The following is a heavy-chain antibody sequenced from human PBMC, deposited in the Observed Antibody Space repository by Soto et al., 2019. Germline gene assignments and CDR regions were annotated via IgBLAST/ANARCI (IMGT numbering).Heavy chain of an antibody. J-gene: IGHJ6*02. CDR2: ISNSGDTI. CDR1: GFTFSTYE. D-gene: IGHD2-21*01. V-gene: IGHV3-48*03. Sequence: EVQLVESGGGLVQPGGSLRLSCAASGFTFSTYEMNWVRQGPGKGLEWVAYISNSGDTIYYADSVKGRFTISRDNAKSSLYPEMDSRRAENTALYYCASNPDWTLGGMDVWGQGTTVTVSS. CDR3: ASNPDWTLGGMDV.